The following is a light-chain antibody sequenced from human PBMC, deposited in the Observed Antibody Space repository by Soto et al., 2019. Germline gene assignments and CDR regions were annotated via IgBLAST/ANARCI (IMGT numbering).Light chain of an antibody. CDR3: QQYGSSPLT. CDR1: QSVSSNY. Sequence: IVLTPSPDTLSLCPGERATLSCLASQSVSSNYLAWYQQKPGQAPRLLIYGASSRATGIPDRLSGSGSGTDFTLTISRLEPEDFAVYYCQQYGSSPLTFGQGTKVDI. V-gene: IGKV3-20*01. CDR2: GAS. J-gene: IGKJ1*01.